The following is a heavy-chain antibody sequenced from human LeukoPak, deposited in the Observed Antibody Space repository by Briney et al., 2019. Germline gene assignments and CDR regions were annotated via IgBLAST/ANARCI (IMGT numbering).Heavy chain of an antibody. Sequence: GGSLRLSCAASGFTFDDYAMHWVRQAPGKGLEWVSGISWNSDSIGYADSVKGRFTISRDNAKNSLYLQMNSLRAEDTALYYCAKGGYCSGGSCYFAATNWFDPWGQGTLVTVSS. V-gene: IGHV3-9*01. CDR2: ISWNSDSI. J-gene: IGHJ5*02. D-gene: IGHD2-15*01. CDR3: AKGGYCSGGSCYFAATNWFDP. CDR1: GFTFDDYA.